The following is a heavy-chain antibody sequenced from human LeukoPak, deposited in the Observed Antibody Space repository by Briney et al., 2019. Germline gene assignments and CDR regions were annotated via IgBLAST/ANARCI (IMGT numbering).Heavy chain of an antibody. CDR1: GMIFSKYW. CDR2: IKQDGSEK. J-gene: IGHJ4*02. Sequence: GGSLRLSCEASGMIFSKYWMSWVRQAPGKGLEWVANIKQDGSEKYYLDSVKGRFTISRDNAKNSLYLHMNSLGADDTAVYYCATSWDYWGQGTLVTVSS. V-gene: IGHV3-7*01. CDR3: ATSWDY.